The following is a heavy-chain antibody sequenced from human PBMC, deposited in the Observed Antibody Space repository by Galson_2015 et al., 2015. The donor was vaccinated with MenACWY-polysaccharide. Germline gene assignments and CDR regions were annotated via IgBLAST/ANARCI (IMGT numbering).Heavy chain of an antibody. Sequence: SVKVSCKASGYTFTGYYMHWVRQAPGQGLEWMGWINPNSGGTNYAQKFQGRVTMTRDTSISTAYMELSRLRSDDTAVYYCARASIAVAGDFDYRGQGTLVTVSS. J-gene: IGHJ4*02. V-gene: IGHV1-2*02. D-gene: IGHD6-19*01. CDR1: GYTFTGYY. CDR2: INPNSGGT. CDR3: ARASIAVAGDFDY.